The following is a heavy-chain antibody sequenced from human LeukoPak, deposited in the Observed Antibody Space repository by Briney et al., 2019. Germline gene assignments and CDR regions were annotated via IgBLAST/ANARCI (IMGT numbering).Heavy chain of an antibody. CDR1: GFTFNSYS. V-gene: IGHV3-21*01. CDR2: ISSSSTYI. D-gene: IGHD3-22*01. Sequence: GGSLRLSCAASGFTFNSYSMNWVRQAPGKGLGWVSSISSSSTYIYYADSVKGRFTISRDNAKNSLYLQMNSLRAEDTAVYYCARGLDYYDSTYYFDYWGQGTLVTVSS. J-gene: IGHJ4*02. CDR3: ARGLDYYDSTYYFDY.